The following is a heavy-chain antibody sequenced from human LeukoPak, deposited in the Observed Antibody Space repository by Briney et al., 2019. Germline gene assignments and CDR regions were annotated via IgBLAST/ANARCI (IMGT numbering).Heavy chain of an antibody. CDR1: GFTFSSYW. Sequence: GGSLRLSCAASGFTFSSYWMSWVRQAPGKGLEWVANIKQDGSEKYYVDSVKGRFTISRDNAENSLYLQMNSLRAEDTAVYYCARGYCSSTSCYDRWKSFDYWGQGTLVTVSS. J-gene: IGHJ4*02. CDR2: IKQDGSEK. CDR3: ARGYCSSTSCYDRWKSFDY. D-gene: IGHD2-2*01. V-gene: IGHV3-7*03.